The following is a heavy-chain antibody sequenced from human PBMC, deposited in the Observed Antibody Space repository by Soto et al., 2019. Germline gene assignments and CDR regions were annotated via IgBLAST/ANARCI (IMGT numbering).Heavy chain of an antibody. V-gene: IGHV4-34*01. CDR2: INHSGST. J-gene: IGHJ4*02. CDR3: ARGSIAVTGTSPTRYFDY. Sequence: SETLSLTCSVYGGSFSGYYLSLIRQPPGKGLEWIGEINHSGSTNYNPSFKSRVTISVDTSKNQFSLKLSSVTAADTAVYCCARGSIAVTGTSPTRYFDYWGQGTLVTVSS. D-gene: IGHD6-19*01. CDR1: GGSFSGYY.